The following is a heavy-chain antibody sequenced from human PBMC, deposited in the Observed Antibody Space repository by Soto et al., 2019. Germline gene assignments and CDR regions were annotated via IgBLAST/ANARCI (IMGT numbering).Heavy chain of an antibody. CDR3: AKDLRSGYFDY. CDR2: ISYDGSNK. CDR1: GFTFSSYG. J-gene: IGHJ4*02. D-gene: IGHD3-22*01. V-gene: IGHV3-30*18. Sequence: LSCAASGFTFSSYGMHWVRQAPGKGLEWVAVISYDGSNKYYADSVKGRFTISRDNSKNTLYLQMNSLRAEDTAVYYCAKDLRSGYFDYWGQGTLVTVSS.